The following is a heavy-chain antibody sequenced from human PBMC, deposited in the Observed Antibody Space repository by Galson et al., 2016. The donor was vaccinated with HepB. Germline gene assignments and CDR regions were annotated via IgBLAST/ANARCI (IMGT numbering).Heavy chain of an antibody. J-gene: IGHJ4*02. V-gene: IGHV3-30*18. D-gene: IGHD3-22*01. CDR2: ISYDGTNK. CDR1: GFTFSSYG. CDR3: AKDDSNGYYYFDY. Sequence: SLRLSCAASGFTFSSYGMHWVRQAPGKGLEWVAVISYDGTNKYYGDSGKGRFTISRDNSKNTLYLQMNSLRAEDTAVYNCAKDDSNGYYYFDYWGEGTLVTVSS.